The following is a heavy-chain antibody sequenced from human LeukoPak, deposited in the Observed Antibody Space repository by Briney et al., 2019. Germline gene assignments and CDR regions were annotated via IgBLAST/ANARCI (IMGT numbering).Heavy chain of an antibody. V-gene: IGHV1-69*04. Sequence: SVKVSCKASGGTFSSYTISWVRQAPGQGLEWMGRIIPILGIANYAQKFQGRVTITADKSTSTAYMELSSLRSEDTAVYYCARDGETYYYGSSGSPIWGQGTMVTVSS. CDR3: ARDGETYYYGSSGSPI. D-gene: IGHD3-22*01. J-gene: IGHJ3*02. CDR1: GGTFSSYT. CDR2: IIPILGIA.